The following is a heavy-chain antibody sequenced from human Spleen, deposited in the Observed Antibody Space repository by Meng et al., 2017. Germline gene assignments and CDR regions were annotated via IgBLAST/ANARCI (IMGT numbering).Heavy chain of an antibody. J-gene: IGHJ4*02. CDR1: GFTFSSYN. CDR2: INTDASIT. V-gene: IGHV3-74*03. CDR3: ARDADWVIFDH. D-gene: IGHD3-9*01. Sequence: GESLKISCSGSGFTFSSYNMHWVRQTPGEGLVWVSRINTDASITTYANSVKGRFTISRDDAKNTVYLQMNSLRAEDTAVYYCARDADWVIFDHWGQGALVTVSS.